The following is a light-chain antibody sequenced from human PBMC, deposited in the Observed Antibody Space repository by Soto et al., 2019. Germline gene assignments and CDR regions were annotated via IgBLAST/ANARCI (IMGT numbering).Light chain of an antibody. CDR2: DAS. J-gene: IGKJ4*01. Sequence: DIQMTQSPSTLSASVGDRVTISCRASQSVGSWLAWYQQKPGKAPKFLIYDASPLESGLPSRFSGSGSGTEFTLTSSSPQPDDFATYYCQQDDHYPLALGGPNKVEI. CDR3: QQDDHYPLA. CDR1: QSVGSW. V-gene: IGKV1-5*01.